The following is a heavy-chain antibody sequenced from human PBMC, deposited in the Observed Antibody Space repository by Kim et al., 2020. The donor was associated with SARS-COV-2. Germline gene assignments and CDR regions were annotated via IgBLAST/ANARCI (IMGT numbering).Heavy chain of an antibody. V-gene: IGHV3-23*01. J-gene: IGHJ3*01. CDR1: GFTFSSYA. CDR2: IGDSDDTT. CDR3: AKERHFWGGYYLDALDV. D-gene: IGHD3-3*02. Sequence: GGSLRLSCAASGFTFSSYAMSWVRQAPGKGLEWVSSIGDSDDTTYYADSVMGRFTISRDNSKDILYMQMNSLRAEDTAVYYCAKERHFWGGYYLDALDVWGQGTRVTVSS.